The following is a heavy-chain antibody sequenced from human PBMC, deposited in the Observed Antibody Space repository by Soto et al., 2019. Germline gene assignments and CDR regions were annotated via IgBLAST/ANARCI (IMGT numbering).Heavy chain of an antibody. CDR3: AHRSSYCASSSCYED. J-gene: IGHJ4*02. Sequence: QVQLVESGGGVVQRGGSLRLSCAVSGFTFSNYIMHWVRQAPGKGLEWVAVISYDGTTKYYADSLKGRFPISRDNSKNTLFLKMNSLSTEDTAVYYCAHRSSYCASSSCYEDWGQGTLVTISS. V-gene: IGHV3-30-3*01. D-gene: IGHD2-2*01. CDR2: ISYDGTTK. CDR1: GFTFSNYI.